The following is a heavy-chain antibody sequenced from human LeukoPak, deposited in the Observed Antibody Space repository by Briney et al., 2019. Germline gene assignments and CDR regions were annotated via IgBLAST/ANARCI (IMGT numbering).Heavy chain of an antibody. Sequence: GGSLRLSCVASGFTFSWYWMSWVRQAPGKGLEWVANMKQDGRDSHYVDSVKGRFTISRDYAKKSVYLEMNSLRAEDTAVYYCASGGVIAWYFDYWGQGTVVTVSS. CDR3: ASGGVIAWYFDY. J-gene: IGHJ4*02. D-gene: IGHD3-16*02. CDR2: MKQDGRDS. V-gene: IGHV3-7*01. CDR1: GFTFSWYW.